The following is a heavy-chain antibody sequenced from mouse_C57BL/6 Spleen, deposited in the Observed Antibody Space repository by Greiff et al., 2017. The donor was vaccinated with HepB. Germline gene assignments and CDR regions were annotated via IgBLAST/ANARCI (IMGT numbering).Heavy chain of an antibody. D-gene: IGHD1-1*01. Sequence: QVQLQQPGAELVKPGASVKLSCKASGYTFTSYWMQWVKQRPGQGLEWIGEIDPSDSYTNYNQKFKGKATLTVDTSSSTAYMQLSSLTSEDSAVYYCARSIYYYGSGSYFDYWGQGTTLTVSS. CDR2: IDPSDSYT. CDR3: ARSIYYYGSGSYFDY. V-gene: IGHV1-50*01. J-gene: IGHJ2*01. CDR1: GYTFTSYW.